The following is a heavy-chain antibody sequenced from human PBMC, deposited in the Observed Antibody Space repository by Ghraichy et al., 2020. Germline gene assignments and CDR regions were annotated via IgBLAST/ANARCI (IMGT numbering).Heavy chain of an antibody. J-gene: IGHJ4*02. CDR3: ARGILNYYDSGGSVTSVFDY. D-gene: IGHD3-22*01. CDR1: GGSITNYY. Sequence: SETLSLICTVSGGSITNYYWTWIRQPPGKGLEWIGYIGYSGDTNYNPSLKSRVTISVDTSENQFSLRLSPVTAADTAVYFWARGILNYYDSGGSVTSVFDYWGQGTLVTVSS. CDR2: IGYSGDT. V-gene: IGHV4-59*01.